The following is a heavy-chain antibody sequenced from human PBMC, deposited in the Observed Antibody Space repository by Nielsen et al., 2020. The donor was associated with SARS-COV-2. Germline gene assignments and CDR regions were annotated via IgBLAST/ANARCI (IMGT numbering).Heavy chain of an antibody. J-gene: IGHJ4*02. V-gene: IGHV3-7*01. Sequence: GESLKISCVGSGFSLSNYWMSWVHQAPGKGLEWVANIRRDGGARFYVDSVKGRFTISRDNAKNSLYLQMYSLRAEDTAVYYCVRDTGAWDFDYWGQGTLITVSS. CDR1: GFSLSNYW. CDR3: VRDTGAWDFDY. CDR2: IRRDGGAR. D-gene: IGHD1-26*01.